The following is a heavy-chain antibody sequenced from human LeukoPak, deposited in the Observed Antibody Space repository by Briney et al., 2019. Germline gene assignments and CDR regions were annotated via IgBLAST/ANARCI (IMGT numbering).Heavy chain of an antibody. J-gene: IGHJ4*02. CDR2: IKQDGSET. CDR1: GFTFSTSW. V-gene: IGHV3-7*01. Sequence: GGSLRLSCAASGFTFSTSWVECVPRAPGKGLEWVANIKQDGSETYYVDSAKGRFTTSRDNAKNSLYLQMDSLRVDDTAIYYCAKSLDYWGQGTLVTVSS. CDR3: AKSLDY.